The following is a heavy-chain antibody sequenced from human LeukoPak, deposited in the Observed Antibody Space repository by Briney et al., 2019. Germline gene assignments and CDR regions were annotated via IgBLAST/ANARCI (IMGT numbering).Heavy chain of an antibody. V-gene: IGHV4-59*01. J-gene: IGHJ4*02. Sequence: SETLSLTCTVSGGSISRYYWSWIRQPPGTGLEWIGYIYYTGRADYNPSLKSRVSMSVDTSKNQFSLRVNSMTAADTAVYYCARGDFWSSAPTDWGQGTLATVSS. CDR3: ARGDFWSSAPTD. CDR2: IYYTGRA. CDR1: GGSISRYY. D-gene: IGHD3-3*01.